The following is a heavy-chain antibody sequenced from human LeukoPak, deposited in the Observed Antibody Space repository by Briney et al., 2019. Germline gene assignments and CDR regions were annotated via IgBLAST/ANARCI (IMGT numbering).Heavy chain of an antibody. CDR1: GLTFSSYS. Sequence: GGSLRLSCAASGLTFSSYSMNWVRQAPGKGLEWVSSISSSSSYIYYADSVKGRFTISRDNAKNSLYLQMNSLRAEDTAVYYCARAQIVGAPPILFDIWGQGTMVTVSS. D-gene: IGHD1-26*01. CDR2: ISSSSSYI. J-gene: IGHJ3*02. CDR3: ARAQIVGAPPILFDI. V-gene: IGHV3-21*01.